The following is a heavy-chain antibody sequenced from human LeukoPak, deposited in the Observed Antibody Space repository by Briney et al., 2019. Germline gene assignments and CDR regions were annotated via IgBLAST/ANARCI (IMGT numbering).Heavy chain of an antibody. Sequence: PGGSLRLSCAASGFTFSSYSMNRVRQAPGKGLEWVSHITASGTAMFYADSVKGRFTISRDNAKNSLYLQRNSLRDEDTAVYYCASSGSYRFDYWGQGTLVTVSS. CDR1: GFTFSSYS. CDR3: ASSGSYRFDY. CDR2: ITASGTAM. V-gene: IGHV3-48*02. D-gene: IGHD1-26*01. J-gene: IGHJ4*02.